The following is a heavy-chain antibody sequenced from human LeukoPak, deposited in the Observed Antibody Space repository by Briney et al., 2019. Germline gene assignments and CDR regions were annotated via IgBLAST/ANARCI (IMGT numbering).Heavy chain of an antibody. D-gene: IGHD5-24*01. CDR2: ITPILGIA. Sequence: ASVKVSCKASGGTFSSYAISWVRQAPGQGLEWMGRITPILGIANYAQKFQGRVTITADKSTSTAYMELSSLRSEDTAVYYCARDYLVATRDYYYYYGMDVWGQGTTVTVSS. V-gene: IGHV1-69*04. CDR1: GGTFSSYA. J-gene: IGHJ6*02. CDR3: ARDYLVATRDYYYYYGMDV.